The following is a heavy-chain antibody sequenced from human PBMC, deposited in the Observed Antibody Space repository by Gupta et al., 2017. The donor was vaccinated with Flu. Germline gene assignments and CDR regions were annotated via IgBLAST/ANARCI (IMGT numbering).Heavy chain of an antibody. V-gene: IGHV3-33*01. J-gene: IGHJ4*02. CDR3: ARDFCSSTSCYSFHFDS. CDR2: IWYDGSKE. CDR1: GFTFSGNA. Sequence: QVQLVESGGGVVKPGRPLRPSCAASGFTFSGNAMPWVLQAPGKGLEWVAIIWYDGSKEYYADSVKGRCSISRDNSKNILYLQMNSLRAEDTAVYYCARDFCSSTSCYSFHFDSWGQGTRVTVSA. D-gene: IGHD2-2*01.